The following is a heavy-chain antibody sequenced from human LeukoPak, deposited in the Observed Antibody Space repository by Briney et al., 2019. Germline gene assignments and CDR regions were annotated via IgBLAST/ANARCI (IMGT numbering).Heavy chain of an antibody. CDR3: VRERFHGSGAPKFDY. CDR1: GFTFSSYS. J-gene: IGHJ4*02. Sequence: PGGSLRLSCAASGFTFSSYSTNWVRQAPGKGLEWVSSISSSSSYIYYADSVKGRFTISRDNAKNSLYLQMNSLTVEDMAVYYCVRERFHGSGAPKFDYWGQGTLVTVPS. D-gene: IGHD3-10*01. CDR2: ISSSSSYI. V-gene: IGHV3-21*01.